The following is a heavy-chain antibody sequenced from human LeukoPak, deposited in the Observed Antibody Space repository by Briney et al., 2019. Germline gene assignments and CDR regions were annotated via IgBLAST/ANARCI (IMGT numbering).Heavy chain of an antibody. J-gene: IGHJ4*02. CDR1: GFTFSNHG. CDR2: IWYDGSNK. V-gene: IGHV3-33*01. CDR3: ARDKASARLDY. Sequence: GGSLRLSCAASGFTFSNHGMHWARQAPGKGLEWVAVIWYDGSNKYYADSVKGRFTISRDNSRNTLYLQMDSLRAEDTAVYYCARDKASARLDYWGQGTLVTVSS.